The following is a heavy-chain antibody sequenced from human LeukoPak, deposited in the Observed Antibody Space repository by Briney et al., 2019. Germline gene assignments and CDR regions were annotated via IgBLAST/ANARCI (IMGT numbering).Heavy chain of an antibody. CDR3: ASSRVAARVDY. D-gene: IGHD2-15*01. CDR1: GFTFSSYW. J-gene: IGHJ4*02. Sequence: PGGSLRLSCAASGFTFSSYWMSWVRQAPGKGLEWVANIKQDGSEKYYVDSVKGRFTISRDNAKNSLYLQMNSLRAEDTAVYYCASSRVAARVDYWGQGTLVTVSS. CDR2: IKQDGSEK. V-gene: IGHV3-7*01.